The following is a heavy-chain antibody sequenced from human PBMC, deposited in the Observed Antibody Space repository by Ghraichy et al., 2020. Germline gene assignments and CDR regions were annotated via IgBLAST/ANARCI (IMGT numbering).Heavy chain of an antibody. Sequence: ASVKVSCKASGYTFTGYYMHWVRQAPGQGLEWMGWINPNSGGTNYAQKFQGRVTMTRDTSISTAYMELSRLRSDDTAVYYCARSCRSTSCYRRAFDIWGQGTMVTVSS. CDR2: INPNSGGT. CDR3: ARSCRSTSCYRRAFDI. CDR1: GYTFTGYY. V-gene: IGHV1-2*02. D-gene: IGHD2-2*01. J-gene: IGHJ3*02.